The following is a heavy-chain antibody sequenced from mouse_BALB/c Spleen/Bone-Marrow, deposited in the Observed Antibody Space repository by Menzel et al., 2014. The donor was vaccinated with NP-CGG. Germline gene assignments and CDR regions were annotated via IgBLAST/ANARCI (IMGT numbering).Heavy chain of an antibody. CDR3: ARETYYYAMDY. J-gene: IGHJ4*01. CDR1: GYSITSGYY. CDR2: ISYDGSN. V-gene: IGHV3-6*02. Sequence: VQLKESGPGLVKPSQSLSLPCSVTGYSITSGYYWNWIRQFPGNKLEWMGYISYDGSNNYNPSLKNRISITRDTSKNQFFLKLNSVTTEDTATYYCARETYYYAMDYWGQGTSVTVSS.